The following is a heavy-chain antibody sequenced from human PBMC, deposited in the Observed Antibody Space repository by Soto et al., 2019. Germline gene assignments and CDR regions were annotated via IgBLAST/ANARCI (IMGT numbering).Heavy chain of an antibody. CDR1: GGSFRGYY. J-gene: IGHJ4*02. CDR3: ARVGRIAARRCFDY. CDR2: INHSGST. V-gene: IGHV4-34*01. Sequence: QVQLQQWGAGLLKPSETLSLTCAVYGGSFRGYYWSWIRQPPGKGLEWIGEINHSGSTNYNPSLKSRVTISVDTSKNQFSLKLSSVTAADTAVYYCARVGRIAARRCFDYWGQGTLVTVSS. D-gene: IGHD6-6*01.